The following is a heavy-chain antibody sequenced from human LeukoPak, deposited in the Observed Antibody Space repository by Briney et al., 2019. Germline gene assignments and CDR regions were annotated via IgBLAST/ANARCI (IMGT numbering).Heavy chain of an antibody. V-gene: IGHV3-66*02. CDR3: ARNSYDSSGYYVGSPPFFDY. J-gene: IGHJ4*02. Sequence: GGSLRLSCAASGFTVSSNYMSWVRQAPGKGLEWVSVIYSGGSTYYADCGQGGFTISRDNSQNTMYIQMNSLRAEDTAVYYCARNSYDSSGYYVGSPPFFDYWGQGALVTVYS. CDR2: IYSGGST. D-gene: IGHD3-22*01. CDR1: GFTVSSNY.